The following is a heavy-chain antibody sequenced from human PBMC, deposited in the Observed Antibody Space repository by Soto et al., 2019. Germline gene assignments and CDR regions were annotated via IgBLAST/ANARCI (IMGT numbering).Heavy chain of an antibody. CDR3: AREVVAGMRRADAFDI. Sequence: GASVKVSCKVSGYTLTELSMNWVRQAPGKGLEWMGGFDPEDGETIYAQKLQGRVTMTTDTSTSTAYMELRSLRSDDTAVYYCAREVVAGMRRADAFDIWGQGTMVTVSS. D-gene: IGHD6-19*01. J-gene: IGHJ3*02. CDR2: FDPEDGET. CDR1: GYTLTELS. V-gene: IGHV1-24*01.